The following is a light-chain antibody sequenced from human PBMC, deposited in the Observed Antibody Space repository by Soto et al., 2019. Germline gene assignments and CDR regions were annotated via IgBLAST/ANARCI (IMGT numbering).Light chain of an antibody. CDR3: SSHTPNITL. J-gene: IGLJ2*01. V-gene: IGLV2-14*03. CDR1: SGDVDSHY. Sequence: QSVLTQPASVSGSPGQSITISCTGNSGDVDSHYVAWYQQHPNKAPKVLIYEGNNRPSGVSDRFSGSKSGNTASLTISGLQAEDEADYYCSSHTPNITLFGGGTKLTVL. CDR2: EGN.